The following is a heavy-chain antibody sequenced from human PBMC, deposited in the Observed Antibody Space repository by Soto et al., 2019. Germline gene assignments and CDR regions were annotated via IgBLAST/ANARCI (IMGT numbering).Heavy chain of an antibody. V-gene: IGHV4-31*03. Sequence: QVQLQESGPGLVKPSQTLSLTCTVSGGSISSGGYYWSWIRQHPGKGLEWIGYIYYSGSTYYNPSLKSRVTLSVDTSKNRFSLKRSSVPAADTAVYYCARGGRRSPGMDVWGQGTTVTVSS. J-gene: IGHJ6*02. CDR1: GGSISSGGYY. CDR3: ARGGRRSPGMDV. CDR2: IYYSGST.